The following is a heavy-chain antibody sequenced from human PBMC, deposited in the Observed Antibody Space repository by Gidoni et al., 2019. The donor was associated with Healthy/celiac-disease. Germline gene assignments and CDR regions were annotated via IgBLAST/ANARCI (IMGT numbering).Heavy chain of an antibody. CDR1: GYSFTSYW. Sequence: EVQLVQSGAEVKQPGESLRISGKGSGYSFTSYWISWVRQMPGKGLEWMGRIDPSDSYTNSSPSFQGHVTISADKSISTAYLQWSSLKASDTAMYYCARPGYCSGGSCYSIRYWGQGTLVTVSS. V-gene: IGHV5-10-1*03. D-gene: IGHD2-15*01. CDR3: ARPGYCSGGSCYSIRY. J-gene: IGHJ4*02. CDR2: IDPSDSYT.